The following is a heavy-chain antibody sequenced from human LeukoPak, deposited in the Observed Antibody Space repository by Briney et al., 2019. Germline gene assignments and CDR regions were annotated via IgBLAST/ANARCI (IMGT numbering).Heavy chain of an antibody. V-gene: IGHV4-38-2*02. D-gene: IGHD3-10*01. CDR3: ATSSRTYGSGSYSRFDY. J-gene: IGHJ4*02. CDR2: IYHSGST. Sequence: SETLSLTCTVSGYSISSGYYWGWIRQPPGKGLEWIGSIYHSGSTYYNPSLKSRVTISVDTSKNQFSLKLSSVTAADTAVYYCATSSRTYGSGSYSRFDYWGQGTLVTVSS. CDR1: GYSISSGYY.